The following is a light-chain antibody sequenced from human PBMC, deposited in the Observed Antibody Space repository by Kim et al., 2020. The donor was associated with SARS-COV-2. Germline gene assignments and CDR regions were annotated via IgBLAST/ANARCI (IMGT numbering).Light chain of an antibody. J-gene: IGKJ1*01. V-gene: IGKV3-20*01. CDR3: QQYGSSPTT. Sequence: ETVLTQSPGTLSLSPGERATLSCRDSQSVSSSYLAWYQQKPGQAPRLLIYGASSRATGIPDRFSGSGSGTDFTLTISRLEPEDFAVYYCQQYGSSPTTFGQGTKVEFK. CDR1: QSVSSSY. CDR2: GAS.